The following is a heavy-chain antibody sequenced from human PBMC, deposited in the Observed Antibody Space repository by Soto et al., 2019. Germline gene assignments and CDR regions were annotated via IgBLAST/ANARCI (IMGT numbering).Heavy chain of an antibody. J-gene: IGHJ5*02. CDR1: CGSFSGYY. V-gene: IGHV4-34*01. Sequence: SETLSLTCAVYCGSFSGYYWSWIRQPPGKGLEWIGEINHSGSTNYNPSLKSRVTISVDTSKNQFSLKLSSVTAADTAVYYCARDRGLVLKGNWFDPWGQGTLVTVSS. CDR2: INHSGST. CDR3: ARDRGLVLKGNWFDP. D-gene: IGHD6-19*01.